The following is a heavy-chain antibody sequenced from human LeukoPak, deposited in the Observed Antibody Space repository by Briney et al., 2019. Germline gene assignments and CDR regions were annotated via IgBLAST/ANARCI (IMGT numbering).Heavy chain of an antibody. J-gene: IGHJ3*02. CDR2: ISFDGSNK. Sequence: GGSLRLSCAASGFTFSSYAMHWVRQALGKGLEWVAVISFDGSNKYYADSLKGRFTISRDNSKNTLYLQMNSLRVEDTAVYYCAREYGSGSSGAFDIWGQGTMVTVSS. D-gene: IGHD3-10*01. CDR3: AREYGSGSSGAFDI. CDR1: GFTFSSYA. V-gene: IGHV3-30-3*01.